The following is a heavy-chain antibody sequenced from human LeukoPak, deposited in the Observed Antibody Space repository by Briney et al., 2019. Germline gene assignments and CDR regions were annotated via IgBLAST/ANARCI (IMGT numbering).Heavy chain of an antibody. Sequence: GGSLRLSCAASGFTVSTVYMTWVRQAPGKGLEWVSVIYGGHTAYYAGSVKDRFTISRDNPKNTLNLQMNSLRAEDTAVYYCAREIGQLGGAFDIWGQGTMVTVSS. D-gene: IGHD7-27*01. CDR3: AREIGQLGGAFDI. CDR2: IYGGHTA. J-gene: IGHJ3*02. CDR1: GFTVSTVY. V-gene: IGHV3-53*01.